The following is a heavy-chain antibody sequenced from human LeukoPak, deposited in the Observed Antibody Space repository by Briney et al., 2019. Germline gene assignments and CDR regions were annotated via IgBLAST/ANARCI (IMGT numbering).Heavy chain of an antibody. D-gene: IGHD1-26*01. V-gene: IGHV4-39*01. CDR1: GGSISSSGYY. CDR3: ARHEYSGSYYGLSWFDP. CDR2: IYYSGST. J-gene: IGHJ5*02. Sequence: PSETLSLTCTVSGGSISSSGYYWGWIRQPPGEGLEWIASIYYSGSTYYNPSLKSRVTISVDTSKNQLSLKLSSLTAADTAVYYCARHEYSGSYYGLSWFDPWGQGTLVTVSS.